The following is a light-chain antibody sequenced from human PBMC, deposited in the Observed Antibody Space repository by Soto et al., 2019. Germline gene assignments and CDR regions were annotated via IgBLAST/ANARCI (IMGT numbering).Light chain of an antibody. Sequence: EIVLTQSPATLSLSPGERATLSSMASQSVSSYLAWYQQKPGQAPRLLIYDASNRATGIPDRFSGSGSETDFTLTINRLEPEDFALYYCQHYHSGHRIAFGQGTRLEIK. CDR2: DAS. CDR1: QSVSSY. CDR3: QHYHSGHRIA. V-gene: IGKV3-11*01. J-gene: IGKJ5*01.